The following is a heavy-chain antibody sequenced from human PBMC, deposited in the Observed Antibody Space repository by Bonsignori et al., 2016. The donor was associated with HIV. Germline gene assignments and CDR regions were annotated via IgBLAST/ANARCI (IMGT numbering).Heavy chain of an antibody. V-gene: IGHV3-53*01. CDR3: TRGFDGNWYFDL. CDR2: VYRSGMT. J-gene: IGHJ2*01. Sequence: QLVESGGGLIQPGGPLRLSCVASGITVSGNYMNWVRQAPGKGLEWVSSVYRSGMTFYADAVKGRFTISRDTSNNTVFLQMNSLRAEDTAVYYCTRGFDGNWYFDLWGRGTLVTVSS. CDR1: GITVSGNY. D-gene: IGHD3-10*01.